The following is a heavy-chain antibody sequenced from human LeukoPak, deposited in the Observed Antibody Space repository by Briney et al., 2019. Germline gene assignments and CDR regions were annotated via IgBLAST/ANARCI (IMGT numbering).Heavy chain of an antibody. V-gene: IGHV1-58*01. CDR2: IVVGSGNT. CDR1: GFTFTSSA. Sequence: ASVKVSCKASGFTFTSSAVQWVRQARGQRLEWIGWIVVGSGNTNYAQKFQERVTITRDTSASTAYMELSSLRSEDTAVYYCARGVRRDGYKPTYYYGMDVWGQGTTVTVSS. D-gene: IGHD5-24*01. J-gene: IGHJ6*02. CDR3: ARGVRRDGYKPTYYYGMDV.